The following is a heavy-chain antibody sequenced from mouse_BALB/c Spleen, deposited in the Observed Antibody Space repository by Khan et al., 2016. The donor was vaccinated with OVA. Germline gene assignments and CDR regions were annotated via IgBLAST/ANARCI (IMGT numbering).Heavy chain of an antibody. Sequence: QIQLVQSGPEMKKPGETVKISCKASGYTFTNYGMNWVKQSPGKALKWMGWINTFTGEPTYADDFTGRFAFSLETSARTASLQINNLKNEDTATYFCARPPYFSYSMDHWGQGTSVTVSS. J-gene: IGHJ4*01. CDR1: GYTFTNYG. CDR2: INTFTGEP. V-gene: IGHV9-3-1*01. CDR3: ARPPYFSYSMDH. D-gene: IGHD2-10*01.